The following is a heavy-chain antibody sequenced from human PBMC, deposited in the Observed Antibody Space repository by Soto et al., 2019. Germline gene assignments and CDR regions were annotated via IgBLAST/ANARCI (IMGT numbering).Heavy chain of an antibody. D-gene: IGHD2-8*01. J-gene: IGHJ6*02. Sequence: QVQLVESGGGVVQPGRSLRLSCAASGFTFSSYAMHWVRQAPGEGLEWVAVISYDGSNKYYADSVKGRFTISRDNSKNTLYLQMNSLRPEDTAVYYCASILYRTEEIYYYGMDVWGQGTTVTVSS. V-gene: IGHV3-30-3*01. CDR3: ASILYRTEEIYYYGMDV. CDR2: ISYDGSNK. CDR1: GFTFSSYA.